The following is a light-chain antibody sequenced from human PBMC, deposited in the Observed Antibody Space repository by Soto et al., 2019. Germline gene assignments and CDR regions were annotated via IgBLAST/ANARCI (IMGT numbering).Light chain of an antibody. J-gene: IGKJ5*01. CDR3: QQLNIYPIT. CDR2: AAS. CDR1: QGISSY. Sequence: AIRMTQSPCSFCACTGYRVTITFRASQGISSYLAWYQQKPGKAPKLLIYAASTLQSGVPSRFSGSGSGTDFTLTISSLQPEDFATYYCQQLNIYPITFGQGTRLEIK. V-gene: IGKV1-8*01.